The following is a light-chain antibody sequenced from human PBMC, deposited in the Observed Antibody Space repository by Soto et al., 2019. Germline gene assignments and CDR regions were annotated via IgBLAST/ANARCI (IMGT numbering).Light chain of an antibody. CDR3: QQYYSNAR. CDR2: WAS. CDR1: QSVLYSSNNKNY. V-gene: IGKV4-1*01. Sequence: DIVMTQSPDSLAVSLGERATINCKSSQSVLYSSNNKNYLAWYQQKPGQPPKLLIYWASTRESGVPDRFSGSGSGTDFTLTISSLQAEDVAVYYCQQYYSNARFGQGTKVEIK. J-gene: IGKJ1*01.